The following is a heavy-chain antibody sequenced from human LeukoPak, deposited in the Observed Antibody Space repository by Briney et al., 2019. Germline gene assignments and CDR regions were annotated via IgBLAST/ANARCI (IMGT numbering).Heavy chain of an antibody. CDR1: GLTFSSYW. J-gene: IGHJ4*02. Sequence: ARSLRLSCAASGLTFSSYWMHWVRQGQGKGLVWDSRINTDGSTTNYADSVKGRFTISRDNAQNTLYPKMNTLRAEDTAVYYCARDRHEWDLPVFDYRGQGALVTVSS. CDR2: INTDGSTT. CDR3: ARDRHEWDLPVFDY. V-gene: IGHV3-74*01. D-gene: IGHD1-26*01.